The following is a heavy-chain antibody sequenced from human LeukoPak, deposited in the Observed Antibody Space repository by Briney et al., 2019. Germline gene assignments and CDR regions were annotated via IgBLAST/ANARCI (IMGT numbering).Heavy chain of an antibody. Sequence: GASVTVSSKASRYTFPSYCISWVRQAPGKGLERLGWIRAYNGNTNNAQKLQGRVTITTSTSTSTAYIELRSLRSDDTAVYYCARDPNYGDYYDYGMDVWGQGTTVTVSS. J-gene: IGHJ6*02. CDR2: IRAYNGNT. V-gene: IGHV1-18*01. D-gene: IGHD4-17*01. CDR1: RYTFPSYC. CDR3: ARDPNYGDYYDYGMDV.